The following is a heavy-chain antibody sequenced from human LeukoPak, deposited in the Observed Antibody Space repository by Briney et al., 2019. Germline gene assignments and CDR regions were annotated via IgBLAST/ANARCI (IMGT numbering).Heavy chain of an antibody. CDR2: INHSGST. CDR1: GGSFSGYY. V-gene: IGHV4-34*01. J-gene: IGHJ4*02. CDR3: ARVPKYYYDSSGYYPRDY. Sequence: SETLSLTCAVYGGSFSGYYWSWIRQPPGKGLEWIGEINHSGSTNYNPCLKSRVTISVDTSKNQFSLKLSSVTAADTAVYYCARVPKYYYDSSGYYPRDYWGQGTLVTVSS. D-gene: IGHD3-22*01.